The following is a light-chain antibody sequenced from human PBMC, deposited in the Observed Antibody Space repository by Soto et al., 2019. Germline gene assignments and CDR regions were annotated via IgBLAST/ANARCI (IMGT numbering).Light chain of an antibody. J-gene: IGLJ3*02. Sequence: QPVLSQPASMSGSPGQSITISCTGASSHVANSNLVSWYQQYPGKAPKLIIYEVAQRPSGASDRFFGSKSGNTASLTISGLQAEDEAVYYCCSSAGSASWVFGGGTQLTVL. CDR2: EVA. V-gene: IGLV2-23*02. CDR1: SSHVANSNL. CDR3: CSSAGSASWV.